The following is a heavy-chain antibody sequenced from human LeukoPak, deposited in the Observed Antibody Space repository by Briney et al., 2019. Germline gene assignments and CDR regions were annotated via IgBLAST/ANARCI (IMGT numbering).Heavy chain of an antibody. CDR2: MNPNSGNT. V-gene: IGHV1-8*02. J-gene: IGHJ4*02. CDR1: GYTFTGYY. CDR3: ARSGEIYGDYPDY. D-gene: IGHD4-17*01. Sequence: ASVKVSCKASGYTFTGYYMHWMRQAPGQGLEWMGWMNPNSGNTGYAQKFQGRVTMTRNTSISTAYMELSSLRSEDTAVYYCARSGEIYGDYPDYWGQGTLVTVSS.